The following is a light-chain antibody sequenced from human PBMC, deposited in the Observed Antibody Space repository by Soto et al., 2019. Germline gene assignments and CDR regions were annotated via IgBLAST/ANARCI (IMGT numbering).Light chain of an antibody. CDR3: TSFTSSGTWV. Sequence: QSVLTQPPSVSAAPGQKVTISCSGSSSNIGNNYVSWYQQLPGTAPKLLIYDNNKRPSGIPDRFSGFKSGTSATLGITGLQTGDEADYYCTSFTSSGTWVFGGGTQLTVL. V-gene: IGLV1-51*01. CDR1: SSNIGNNY. J-gene: IGLJ3*02. CDR2: DNN.